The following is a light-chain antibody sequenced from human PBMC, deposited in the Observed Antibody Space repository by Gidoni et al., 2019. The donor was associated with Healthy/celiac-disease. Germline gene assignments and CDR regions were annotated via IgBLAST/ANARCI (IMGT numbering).Light chain of an antibody. J-gene: IGKJ1*01. V-gene: IGKV1-27*01. CDR2: AAS. CDR1: QGISNY. Sequence: DIQMTQSPSSLSASVGDRVTITCRASQGISNYLAWYQQKPGKVPKLLIYAASTLQSGVPSRFSGSGSGTDFTLTISSLQPEDVANYYCQKYNSAPWTFXXXTKVEIK. CDR3: QKYNSAPWT.